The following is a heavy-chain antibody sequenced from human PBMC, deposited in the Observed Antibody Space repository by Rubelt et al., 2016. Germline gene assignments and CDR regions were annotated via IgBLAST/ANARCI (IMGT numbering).Heavy chain of an antibody. D-gene: IGHD3-22*01. Sequence: QITLKESGPTLVKPTQTLTLTCTFSGFSLSTSGVGVGWIRQPPGQALEWLALIYWNDDKRYSPSLKSRLYIHKETPKNQVVLKRPNMDTADTDTYDCAHSPYYYATRGYYYGMDVWGQGTTVTVSS. CDR3: AHSPYYYATRGYYYGMDV. CDR2: IYWNDDK. J-gene: IGHJ6*02. V-gene: IGHV2-5*01. CDR1: GFSLSTSGVG.